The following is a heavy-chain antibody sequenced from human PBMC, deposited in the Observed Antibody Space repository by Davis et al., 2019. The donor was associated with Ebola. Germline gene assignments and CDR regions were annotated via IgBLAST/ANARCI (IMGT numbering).Heavy chain of an antibody. D-gene: IGHD3-22*01. J-gene: IGHJ3*02. CDR3: ARLRDYYDGSGYAFDI. V-gene: IGHV4-39*01. CDR1: GGSISSSTYY. CDR2: IYHDGST. Sequence: SETLSLTCTVSGGSISSSTYYWGWIRQPPGKGLEWIGYIYHDGSTYYNPSFGSRVTIYIDTSKNQFSLRLRSDTAADTAIYYCARLRDYYDGSGYAFDIWGQGTMVSVSS.